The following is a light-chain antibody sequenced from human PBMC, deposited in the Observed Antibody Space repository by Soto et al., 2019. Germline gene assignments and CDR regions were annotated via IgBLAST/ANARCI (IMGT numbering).Light chain of an antibody. J-gene: IGKJ1*01. V-gene: IGKV1-27*01. CDR2: AAS. CDR3: QKYDSAPWT. Sequence: DIQMTQSPYSVSASVGDRVTITCRASQGISNYLAWYQQKPGKVPKLLLYAASTLQSGVPTRFSGSGSGTDFTLTISSLQPEDVATYYCQKYDSAPWTFGPGTKVETK. CDR1: QGISNY.